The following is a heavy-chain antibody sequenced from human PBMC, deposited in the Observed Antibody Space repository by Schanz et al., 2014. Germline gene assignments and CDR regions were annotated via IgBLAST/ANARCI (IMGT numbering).Heavy chain of an antibody. V-gene: IGHV3-23*04. CDR2: MNESHSTI. D-gene: IGHD3-10*01. Sequence: EVQLVESGGGLVQPGGSLRLSCAVSGFIVRSNYMTWVRQAPGKGLEWVSAMNESHSTIYYADSVRGRFTISRDNAENTLFLQMNSLRAEDTAVYYCAKGRFGELSAFDIWGQGTMVTVSS. CDR3: AKGRFGELSAFDI. CDR1: GFIVRSNY. J-gene: IGHJ3*02.